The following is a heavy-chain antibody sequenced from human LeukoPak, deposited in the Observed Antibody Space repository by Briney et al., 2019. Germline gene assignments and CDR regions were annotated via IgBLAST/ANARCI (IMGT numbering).Heavy chain of an antibody. CDR3: AREGSGYSPFDY. V-gene: IGHV4-59*12. CDR2: IYYSGST. CDR1: GGSISTYY. D-gene: IGHD5-12*01. J-gene: IGHJ4*02. Sequence: TSETLSLTCTVSGGSISTYYWSWIRQPPGKGLEWIGYIYYSGSTNYNPSLKSRVTISVDTSKNQFSLKLSSVTAADTAVYYCAREGSGYSPFDYWGQGTLVTVSS.